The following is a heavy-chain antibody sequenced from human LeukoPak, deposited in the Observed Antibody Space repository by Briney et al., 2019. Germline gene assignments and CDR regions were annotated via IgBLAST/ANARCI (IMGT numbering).Heavy chain of an antibody. CDR1: GGSVSSGTYY. CDR2: IYYSGST. D-gene: IGHD3-22*01. V-gene: IGHV4-61*01. CDR3: ARSYDSSGYFIPSVFDY. J-gene: IGHJ4*02. Sequence: SETLSLTCSVSGGSVSSGTYYETWIRQPPGKGLEWIGYIYYSGSTNYNPSLKSRVTISVDTSKNQFSLKLSSVTAADTAVYYCARSYDSSGYFIPSVFDYWGQGTLVTVSS.